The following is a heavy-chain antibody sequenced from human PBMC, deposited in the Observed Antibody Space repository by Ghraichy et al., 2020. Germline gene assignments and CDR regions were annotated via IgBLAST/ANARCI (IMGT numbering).Heavy chain of an antibody. V-gene: IGHV3-48*02. J-gene: IGHJ3*02. CDR2: ISSSSSTI. CDR3: ARSGDYDYVWGSYRFAFDI. CDR1: GFTFSSYS. D-gene: IGHD3-16*02. Sequence: GESLNISCAASGFTFSSYSMNWVRQAPGKGLEWVSYISSSSSTIYYADSVKGRFTISRDNAKNSLYLQMNILRDEDTAVYYCARSGDYDYVWGSYRFAFDIWGQGTMVTVSS.